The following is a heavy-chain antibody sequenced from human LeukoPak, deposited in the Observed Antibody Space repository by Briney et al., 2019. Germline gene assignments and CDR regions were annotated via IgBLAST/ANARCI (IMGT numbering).Heavy chain of an antibody. CDR3: AKSVSPGGYVGSLYFFDD. V-gene: IGHV3-23*01. CDR2: ISGSGGTT. D-gene: IGHD1-26*01. Sequence: GGSLRLSCAASGLTFSSYAMSWVRQAPGKGLEWVSTISGSGGTTYYADSVEGPFTISRDNSKNTVSLQMNSLRAEDTAIYYCAKSVSPGGYVGSLYFFDDWGQGTLVTVSS. CDR1: GLTFSSYA. J-gene: IGHJ4*02.